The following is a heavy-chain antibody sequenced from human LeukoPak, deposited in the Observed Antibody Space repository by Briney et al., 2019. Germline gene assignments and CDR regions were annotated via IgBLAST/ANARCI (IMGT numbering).Heavy chain of an antibody. Sequence: PGRSLRLSCAASGFTFSSYAMHWVRQAPGKGLEWVAVISYDGSNKYYADSVKGRFTISRDNSKNTLYLQMNSLRAEDTAVYYCARGPQLHDAFDIWGQGTMTVSS. CDR3: ARGPQLHDAFDI. J-gene: IGHJ3*02. V-gene: IGHV3-30-3*01. CDR2: ISYDGSNK. D-gene: IGHD1-26*01. CDR1: GFTFSSYA.